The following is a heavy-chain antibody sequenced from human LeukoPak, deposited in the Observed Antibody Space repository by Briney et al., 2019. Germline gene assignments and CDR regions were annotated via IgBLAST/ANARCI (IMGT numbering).Heavy chain of an antibody. J-gene: IGHJ4*02. D-gene: IGHD5-18*01. CDR1: GGSISSRSYY. V-gene: IGHV4-39*02. Sequence: PSETLSLTCTVSGGSISSRSYYWGWIRQPPGKGLEWIGSIYYSGSTYYNPSLKSRVTISVDTSKNQFSLKLSSVTAADTAVFYCARDRGYSSFDYWGQGTLVTVSS. CDR3: ARDRGYSSFDY. CDR2: IYYSGST.